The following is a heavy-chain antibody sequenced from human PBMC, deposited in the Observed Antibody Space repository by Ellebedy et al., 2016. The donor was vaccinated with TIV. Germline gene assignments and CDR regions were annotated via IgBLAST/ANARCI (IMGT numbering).Heavy chain of an antibody. D-gene: IGHD1-20*01. J-gene: IGHJ3*02. CDR1: GFTFSSYS. V-gene: IGHV3-48*02. CDR3: VRGAFDNSFDI. CDR2: ISPTSGSTI. Sequence: GESLKISXAASGFTFSSYSLDRVRQAPGKRLEWISYISPTSGSTIYYADSVRGRFTISKNTAKNTLYLQMRSLRDEDTAVYYCVRGAFDNSFDIWGQGTLVTVSS.